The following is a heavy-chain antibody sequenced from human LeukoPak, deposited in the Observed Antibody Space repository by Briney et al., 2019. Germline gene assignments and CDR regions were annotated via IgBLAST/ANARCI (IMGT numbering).Heavy chain of an antibody. CDR2: IIPIFGTA. J-gene: IGHJ6*03. Sequence: GASVKVSCKASGGTFSSYAISWVRQAPGQGLEWMGGIIPIFGTANYAQKFQGRVTITADESTSTAYMELSSLRSEGTALYYCARNSYSSAFYYMNVWGKGTTVTVSS. D-gene: IGHD6-6*01. CDR1: GGTFSSYA. CDR3: ARNSYSSAFYYMNV. V-gene: IGHV1-69*13.